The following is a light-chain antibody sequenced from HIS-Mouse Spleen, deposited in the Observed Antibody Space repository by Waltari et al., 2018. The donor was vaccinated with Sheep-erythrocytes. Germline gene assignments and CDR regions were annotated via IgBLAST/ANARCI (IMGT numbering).Light chain of an antibody. CDR1: SSNIRSNY. J-gene: IGLJ3*02. Sequence: QSVLTQPPSASGTLGQRVTIPCSGSSSNIRSNYVYWYQQLPGTAPKLLIYRNNQRPSGVPDRFSGSKSGTSASLAISGLRSEDETDYYCAAWDDSLSGPWVFGGGTKLTVL. V-gene: IGLV1-47*01. CDR3: AAWDDSLSGPWV. CDR2: RNN.